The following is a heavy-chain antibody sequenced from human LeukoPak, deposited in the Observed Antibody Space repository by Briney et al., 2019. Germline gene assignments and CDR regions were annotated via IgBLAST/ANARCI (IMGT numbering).Heavy chain of an antibody. V-gene: IGHV3-66*01. J-gene: IGHJ4*02. D-gene: IGHD3-3*01. Sequence: GGSLRLSCAASGFTFSNAWMSWVRQAPGKGLEWVSVIYSGGSTYYADSVKGRFTISRDTSKNTLYLQMNSLRAEDTAVYYCARAWSGTQYYFDYWGQGTLVTVSS. CDR1: GFTFSNAW. CDR2: IYSGGST. CDR3: ARAWSGTQYYFDY.